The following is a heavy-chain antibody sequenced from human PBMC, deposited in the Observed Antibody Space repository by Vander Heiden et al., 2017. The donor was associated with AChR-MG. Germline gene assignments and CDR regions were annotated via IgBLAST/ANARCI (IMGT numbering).Heavy chain of an antibody. J-gene: IGHJ3*02. CDR1: GLTFSSYA. V-gene: IGHV3-23*01. CDR3: AKDHDYGDYVGAFDI. Sequence: EVQLLESGGGLVQPGGSLRLSCAASGLTFSSYAMSWVRQGPGKGLEWVSAISGSGGSTYYADSVKGRFTISRDNSKNTLYLQMNSLRAEDTAVYYCAKDHDYGDYVGAFDIWGQGTMVTVSS. CDR2: ISGSGGST. D-gene: IGHD4-17*01.